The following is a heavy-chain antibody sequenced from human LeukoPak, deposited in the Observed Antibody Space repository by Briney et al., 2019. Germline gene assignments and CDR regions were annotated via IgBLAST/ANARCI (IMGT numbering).Heavy chain of an antibody. J-gene: IGHJ3*02. D-gene: IGHD3-22*01. CDR2: IYYSGST. Sequence: PSETLSLTCTVSGGSISSYYWSWIRQPPGKGLEWIGYIYYSGSTNYNPPLKSRVTISVDTSKNQFSLKLSSVTAADTAVYYCARLRDDSSGSWTFDIWGQGTMVTVSS. CDR3: ARLRDDSSGSWTFDI. CDR1: GGSISSYY. V-gene: IGHV4-59*01.